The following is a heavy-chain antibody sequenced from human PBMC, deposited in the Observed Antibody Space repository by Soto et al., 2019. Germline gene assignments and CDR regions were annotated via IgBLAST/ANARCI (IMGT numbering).Heavy chain of an antibody. D-gene: IGHD6-6*01. CDR1: GFTFSSYA. Sequence: EVQLLESGGGLVQPGGSLRLSCAASGFTFSSYAMSWVRQAPGKGLEWVSAISGSGGSRYYADSVKGRFNISRDKNKNTLDLQLNGLRAEDTAVYYCGPRNIAARPPSFDYWGQGTLVTVSS. CDR2: ISGSGGSR. V-gene: IGHV3-23*01. J-gene: IGHJ4*02. CDR3: GPRNIAARPPSFDY.